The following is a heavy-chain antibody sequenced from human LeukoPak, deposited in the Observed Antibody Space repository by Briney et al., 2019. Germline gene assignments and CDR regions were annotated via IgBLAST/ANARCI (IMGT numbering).Heavy chain of an antibody. CDR3: ARDLSVTRTGTIWPLGY. D-gene: IGHD1-7*01. J-gene: IGHJ4*02. Sequence: PGGSLRLSCAASGFTFSSSPMSWARQAPGKGLEWVSAISGSGGTTYYADSVKGRFTISRDNSKNTLYLQMNSLRAEDTAVYYCARDLSVTRTGTIWPLGYWGQGTLVTVSS. CDR1: GFTFSSSP. V-gene: IGHV3-23*01. CDR2: ISGSGGTT.